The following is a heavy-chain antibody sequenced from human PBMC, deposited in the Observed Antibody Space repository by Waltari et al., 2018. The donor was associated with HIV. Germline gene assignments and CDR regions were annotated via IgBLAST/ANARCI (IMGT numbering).Heavy chain of an antibody. J-gene: IGHJ4*02. Sequence: EVQLVQSATEVKKPGEALKIYCKGSADSFSTYWIGWVRQMPGKGLEWMGIIYPGDSDAKYRPSFQGPVTISADKSISTAYLQWRSLRTSDTAIYYCAYHSVSRDFDYWGQGTLVTVSS. V-gene: IGHV5-51*03. D-gene: IGHD4-4*01. CDR3: AYHSVSRDFDY. CDR2: IYPGDSDA. CDR1: ADSFSTYW.